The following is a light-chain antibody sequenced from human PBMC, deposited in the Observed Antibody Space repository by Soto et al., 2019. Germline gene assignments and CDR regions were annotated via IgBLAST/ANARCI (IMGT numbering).Light chain of an antibody. CDR3: ATWDDSLRGVL. CDR2: ANS. J-gene: IGLJ3*02. Sequence: QPVLTQPPSASGTPGQRVTISCSGGSSNIGSNYASWYRQLPGTAPKLVIYANSQRPSGVPDRFSASKSGTSASLAISGLRSEDEADYYWATWDDSLRGVLFGGGTKLTVL. CDR1: SSNIGSNY. V-gene: IGLV1-47*01.